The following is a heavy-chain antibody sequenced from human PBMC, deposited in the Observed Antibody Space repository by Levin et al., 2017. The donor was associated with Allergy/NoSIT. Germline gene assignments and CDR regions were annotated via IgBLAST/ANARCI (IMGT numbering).Heavy chain of an antibody. Sequence: SETLSLTCAVYGGSFSGYYWSWIRQPPGKGLEWIGEINHSGSTNYNPSLKSRVTISVDTSKNQFSLKLSSVTAADTAVYYCARGRYRIDRYYYDSSGYLYYFDYWGQGTLVTVSS. CDR2: INHSGST. CDR1: GGSFSGYY. V-gene: IGHV4-34*01. D-gene: IGHD3-22*01. CDR3: ARGRYRIDRYYYDSSGYLYYFDY. J-gene: IGHJ4*02.